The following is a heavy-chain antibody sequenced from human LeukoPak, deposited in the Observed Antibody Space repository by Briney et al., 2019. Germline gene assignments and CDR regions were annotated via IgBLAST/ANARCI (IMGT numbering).Heavy chain of an antibody. Sequence: ASVKVSCKASGYVFNDFVINWVRQAPGQGLEWMGWMSPVSGIGGSAQRFQGRVTLTRDTSISTAYMEVSSLRSDDTAFYYCARAPMGTAALYWGQGTLVTVSS. CDR3: ARAPMGTAALY. CDR2: MSPVSGIG. J-gene: IGHJ4*02. CDR1: GYVFNDFV. D-gene: IGHD2-2*01. V-gene: IGHV1-8*01.